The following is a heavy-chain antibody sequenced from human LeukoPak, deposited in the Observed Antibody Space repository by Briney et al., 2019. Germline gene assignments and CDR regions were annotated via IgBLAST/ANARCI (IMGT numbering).Heavy chain of an antibody. D-gene: IGHD3-22*01. CDR3: ARDYLASSGYSAWGY. J-gene: IGHJ4*02. CDR2: INPKSGGT. CDR1: GYTFTDYF. V-gene: IGHV1-2*02. Sequence: ASVNVSCKASGYTFTDYFLHWGRQAPGQGLEWMGWINPKSGGTNYAQKFQGRVTLTRDTSINTASLELSSLTYADTAVYYCARDYLASSGYSAWGYWGQGTLVTVSS.